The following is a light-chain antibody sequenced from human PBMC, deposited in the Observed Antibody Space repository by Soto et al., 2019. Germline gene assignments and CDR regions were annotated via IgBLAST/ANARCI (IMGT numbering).Light chain of an antibody. Sequence: EIVLTQSPATLSLSPGERATLSCRASQSVSSYLAWYQQKPGQAPRLLIYDASNRATGIPARFSGSGSGTDFTLTISSLEPEDFAVYYCQQRSNGPCTFGQGTKLEIK. CDR3: QQRSNGPCT. CDR1: QSVSSY. V-gene: IGKV3-11*01. J-gene: IGKJ2*02. CDR2: DAS.